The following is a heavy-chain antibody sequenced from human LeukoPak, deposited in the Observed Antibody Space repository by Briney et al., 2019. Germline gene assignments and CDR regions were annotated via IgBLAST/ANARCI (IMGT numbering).Heavy chain of an antibody. CDR3: AREGGPYRPLDY. CDR1: GGSISSTNW. Sequence: TLSLTCGVSGGSISSTNWWTWVRQPPAQGLEWIGEVHLSGRTNYNPSLDSRVTMSVDMSENHISLNLTSVTAADTAVSYCAREGGPYRPLDYSGQGTLVTVSS. V-gene: IGHV4-4*02. J-gene: IGHJ4*02. CDR2: VHLSGRT.